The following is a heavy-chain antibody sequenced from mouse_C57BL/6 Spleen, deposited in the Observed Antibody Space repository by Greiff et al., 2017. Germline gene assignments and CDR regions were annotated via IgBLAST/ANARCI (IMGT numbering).Heavy chain of an antibody. Sequence: QVQLQQSGPGLVQPSQSLSITCTVSGFSLTSYGVHWVRQSPGKGLEWLGVIWRGGSTDYNAAFMSRLSITKDNSKSQVFFKMNSLQADDTAIYYCAKSGVWLTDYYAMDYWGQGTSVTVSS. CDR2: IWRGGST. V-gene: IGHV2-5*01. CDR1: GFSLTSYG. J-gene: IGHJ4*01. CDR3: AKSGVWLTDYYAMDY. D-gene: IGHD2-10*02.